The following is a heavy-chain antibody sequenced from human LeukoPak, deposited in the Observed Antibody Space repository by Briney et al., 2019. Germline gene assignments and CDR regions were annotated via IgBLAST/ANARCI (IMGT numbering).Heavy chain of an antibody. Sequence: GGSLRLSCAASGFTFSTYWMSWVRQAPGKGLEWVSSITSSSSYIYYADSVKGRFTISRDNAKNSLYLQMDSLRVEDTAVYYCARDPYSGNYGAYYYYYMDVWGKGTTVTISS. V-gene: IGHV3-21*06. CDR1: GFTFSTYW. J-gene: IGHJ6*03. CDR3: ARDPYSGNYGAYYYYYMDV. D-gene: IGHD1-26*01. CDR2: ITSSSSYI.